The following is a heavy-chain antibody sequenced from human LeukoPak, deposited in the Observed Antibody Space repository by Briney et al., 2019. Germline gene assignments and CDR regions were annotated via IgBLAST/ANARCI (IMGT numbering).Heavy chain of an antibody. V-gene: IGHV4-59*01. J-gene: IGHJ5*02. CDR2: IYYSGST. CDR3: ASIVVVPAAMVFDP. Sequence: SETLSLTCSDSGGSISSYYWSWIRQPPGKGLEWIGYIYYSGSTNYNPSLKSRVTISVDTSKNQFSLKLSSVTAADTAVYYCASIVVVPAAMVFDPWGQGTLVTVSS. CDR1: GGSISSYY. D-gene: IGHD2-2*01.